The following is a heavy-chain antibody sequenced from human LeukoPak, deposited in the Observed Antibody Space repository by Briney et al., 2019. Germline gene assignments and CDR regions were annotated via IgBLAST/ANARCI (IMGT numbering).Heavy chain of an antibody. CDR3: ARGYYSSSRFDS. V-gene: IGHV3-74*01. CDR1: GFTFSSYW. D-gene: IGHD6-13*01. CDR2: VNSDGSTT. J-gene: IGHJ4*02. Sequence: PGGSLILSCAASGFTFSSYWMLWVRQAPGKGLVWVSRVNSDGSTTNYADSVKGRFTISRDNAENTLYMRMNSLRPEDTAVYYCARGYYSSSRFDSWGQGTLVTVSS.